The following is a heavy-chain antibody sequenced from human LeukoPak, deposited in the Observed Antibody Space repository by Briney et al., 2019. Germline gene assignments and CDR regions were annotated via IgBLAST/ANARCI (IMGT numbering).Heavy chain of an antibody. CDR3: AKDTIXGXYXXNWFDP. J-gene: IGHJ5*02. D-gene: IGHD2-2*01. V-gene: IGHV3-30*02. CDR1: GFTFSSYG. Sequence: GGSLRLSCAASGFTFSSYGMHWVRQAPGKGLEWVXXXRXDGXNKYXADSVKGRFTISRDNSKNTLYLQMNSLRAEDTAVYYXAKDTIXGXYXXNWFDPWGQGTXXTVSS. CDR2: XRXDGXNK.